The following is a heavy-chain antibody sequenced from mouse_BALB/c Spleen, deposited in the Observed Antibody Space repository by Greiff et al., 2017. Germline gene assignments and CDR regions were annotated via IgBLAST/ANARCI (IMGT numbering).Heavy chain of an antibody. Sequence: EVKVVESGGGLVKPGGSLKLSCAASGFTFSSYAMSWVRQTPEKRLEWVATISSGGSYTYYPDSVKGRFTISRDNAKNTLYLQMSSLRSEDTAMYYCAIRGYDEYYFDYWGQGTTLTVSS. CDR1: GFTFSSYA. J-gene: IGHJ2*01. CDR3: AIRGYDEYYFDY. D-gene: IGHD2-14*01. V-gene: IGHV5-9-3*01. CDR2: ISSGGSYT.